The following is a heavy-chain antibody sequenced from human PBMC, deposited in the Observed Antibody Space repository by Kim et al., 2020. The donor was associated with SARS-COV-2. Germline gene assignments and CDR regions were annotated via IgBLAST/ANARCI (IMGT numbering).Heavy chain of an antibody. CDR1: GGSISSSSYY. D-gene: IGHD2-15*01. J-gene: IGHJ3*02. CDR2: IYYSGST. Sequence: SETLSLTCTVSGGSISSSSYYWGWIRQPPGKGLEWIGSIYYSGSTYYNPSLKSRVTISVDTSKNQFSLKLSSVTAADTAVYYCARIVVVVAADFDIWGQGTMVTVSS. CDR3: ARIVVVVAADFDI. V-gene: IGHV4-39*01.